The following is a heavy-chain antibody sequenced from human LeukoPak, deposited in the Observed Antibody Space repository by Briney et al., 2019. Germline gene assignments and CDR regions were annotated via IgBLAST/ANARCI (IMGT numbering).Heavy chain of an antibody. CDR1: GGSISSSNW. CDR3: ARDARWGYSSSYRRYGMDV. D-gene: IGHD6-13*01. Sequence: SGTLSLTCAVSGGSISSSNWWSWVRQPPGKGLEWIGEIYHSGSTNYNPSLKSRVTISVDTSKNQFSLKLSSVTAADTAVYYCARDARWGYSSSYRRYGMDVWGQGTTVTVSS. V-gene: IGHV4-4*02. CDR2: IYHSGST. J-gene: IGHJ6*02.